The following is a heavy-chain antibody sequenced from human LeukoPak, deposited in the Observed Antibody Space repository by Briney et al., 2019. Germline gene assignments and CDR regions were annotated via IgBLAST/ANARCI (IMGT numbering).Heavy chain of an antibody. CDR2: INPSGGST. Sequence: ASVKVSCKASGYTFTSYYMHWVRQAPGQGLEWMGIINPSGGSTSYAQKFQGRVTMTRNTSISTAYMELSSLRSEDTAVYYCARVLGSSSWLYYYYYYMDVWGKGTTVTISS. CDR1: GYTFTSYY. D-gene: IGHD6-13*01. V-gene: IGHV1-46*01. CDR3: ARVLGSSSWLYYYYYYMDV. J-gene: IGHJ6*03.